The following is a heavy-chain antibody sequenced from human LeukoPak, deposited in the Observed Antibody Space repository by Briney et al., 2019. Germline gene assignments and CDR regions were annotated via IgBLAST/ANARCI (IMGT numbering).Heavy chain of an antibody. J-gene: IGHJ4*02. D-gene: IGHD1-26*01. CDR1: GGSVSSGSYY. Sequence: PSETLSLTCTVSGGSVSSGSYYWSWIRQPPGKGLEWIGYIYYSGSTNYNPSLKSRVTISVDTSKNQFSLKLSSVTAADTAVYYCARVDIVGATTLRYWGQGTLVTVSS. CDR2: IYYSGST. CDR3: ARVDIVGATTLRY. V-gene: IGHV4-61*01.